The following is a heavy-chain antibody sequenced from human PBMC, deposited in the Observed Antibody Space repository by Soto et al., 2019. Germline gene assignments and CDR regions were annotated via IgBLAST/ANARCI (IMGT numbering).Heavy chain of an antibody. V-gene: IGHV5-51*01. Sequence: GESLKISCKGSGYSFSSNWIGWVRQMPGKGLELMGLIYPGDSDTRYSPSFQGQVTISADKSISTAHLQWRSLKASDTAMYYCARFRDSPLGYYYHGMDVWGQGTTVTVSS. CDR3: ARFRDSPLGYYYHGMDV. J-gene: IGHJ6*02. CDR2: IYPGDSDT. D-gene: IGHD3-16*01. CDR1: GYSFSSNW.